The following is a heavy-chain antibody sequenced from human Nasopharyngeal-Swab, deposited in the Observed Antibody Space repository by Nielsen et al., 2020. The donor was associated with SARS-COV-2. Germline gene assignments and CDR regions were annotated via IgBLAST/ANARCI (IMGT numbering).Heavy chain of an antibody. CDR3: AKDRDSGDDSEEYYHYYGMDV. V-gene: IGHV3-23*01. Sequence: GESLKISWAASGFTFRNFAMSWVRQAPGKGLEWVSVISGDSDSTYYTDSVRGRFTISRDNSKNTLNLQMNNLRAEDTAIYYCAKDRDSGDDSEEYYHYYGMDVWGQGAPVTVSS. CDR2: ISGDSDST. D-gene: IGHD5-12*01. CDR1: GFTFRNFA. J-gene: IGHJ6*02.